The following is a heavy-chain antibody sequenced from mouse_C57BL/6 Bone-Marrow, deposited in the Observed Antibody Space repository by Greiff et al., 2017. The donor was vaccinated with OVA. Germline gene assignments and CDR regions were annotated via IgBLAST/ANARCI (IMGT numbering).Heavy chain of an antibody. CDR3: ARPTRAYYGPAWFAY. CDR1: GFTFSDYY. Sequence: EVKLQESGGGLVQPGGSLKLSCAASGFTFSDYYMYWVRQTPEKRLEWVAYISHGGGSTYYPDTVKGRFTISRDKAKNTLYLQMSRLKSEDTAMYYCARPTRAYYGPAWFAYWGQGTLVTVSA. D-gene: IGHD1-1*01. V-gene: IGHV5-12*01. CDR2: ISHGGGST. J-gene: IGHJ3*01.